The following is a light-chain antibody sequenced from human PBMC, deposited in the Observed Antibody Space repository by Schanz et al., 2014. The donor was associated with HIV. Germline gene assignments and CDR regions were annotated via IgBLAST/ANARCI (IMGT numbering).Light chain of an antibody. CDR3: QSFDSSLNGVV. CDR2: RNN. V-gene: IGLV1-47*01. J-gene: IGLJ3*02. Sequence: QSVLTQPPSASGTPGQRVTISCSGSSSNIGSNYVYWYQHLPGTAPKLLIYRNNQRPSGVPDRFSGSKSGTSASLAISGLQSEDEADYFCQSFDSSLNGVVFGGGTKLTVL. CDR1: SSNIGSNY.